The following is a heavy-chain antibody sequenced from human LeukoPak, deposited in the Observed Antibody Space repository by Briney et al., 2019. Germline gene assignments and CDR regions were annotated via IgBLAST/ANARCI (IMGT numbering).Heavy chain of an antibody. J-gene: IGHJ4*02. CDR1: GFSFSGYG. CDR2: IHYDGARS. CDR3: AKAIWVAATSSWFCLDY. Sequence: PGGSLRLSCAASGFSFSGYGMHWVRQAPGKGREWGASIHYDGARSYYADSVKGRFTISRDNSRNTLYLQMNSLRPEDTAVYYCAKAIWVAATSSWFCLDYWGQGTLVTVSS. D-gene: IGHD3-10*01. V-gene: IGHV3-30*02.